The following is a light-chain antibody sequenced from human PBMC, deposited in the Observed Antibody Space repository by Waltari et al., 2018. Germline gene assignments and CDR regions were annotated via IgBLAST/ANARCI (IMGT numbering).Light chain of an antibody. V-gene: IGKV3-20*01. CDR2: GAS. CDR1: QSVSSSS. J-gene: IGKJ2*01. CDR3: QQYGSSPPYT. Sequence: EIVLTQSPGTLSLSPGERATLSCRASQSVSSSSLAWYQQKPGQAPRLFIYGASSRATGIPDRFSGSGSGTDCTLTISRLEPEDFAVYYCQQYGSSPPYTFGQGTKLEIK.